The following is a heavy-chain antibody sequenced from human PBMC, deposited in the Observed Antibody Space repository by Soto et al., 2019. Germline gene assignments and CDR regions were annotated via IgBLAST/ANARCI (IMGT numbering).Heavy chain of an antibody. CDR2: ISYDGSNK. D-gene: IGHD5-12*01. J-gene: IGHJ4*02. CDR1: GFTFSSYG. Sequence: QVQLVESGGGVVQPGRSLRLSCAASGFTFSSYGMHWVRQAPGKGLEWVAVISYDGSNKYYADSVKGRFTISRDNSKNTLYLQMNSLRAEDTAVYYCAKDRGGGYGGYEPFDYWGQGTLVTVSS. CDR3: AKDRGGGYGGYEPFDY. V-gene: IGHV3-30*18.